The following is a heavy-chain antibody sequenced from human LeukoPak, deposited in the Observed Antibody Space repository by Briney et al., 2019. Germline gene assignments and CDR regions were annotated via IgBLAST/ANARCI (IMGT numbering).Heavy chain of an antibody. J-gene: IGHJ6*02. D-gene: IGHD2-2*01. V-gene: IGHV3-33*01. CDR1: GYTFSSYD. CDR2: IWYDGSNK. Sequence: PGGSLRLFCAASGYTFSSYDMLWVRQAPGKGLEWVAVIWYDGSNKYYADSVKGRFTISRDNSKNTLYLQMNSLRAEDTAVYYCTRPRYRSSWPYYYYGMDVWGQGTTVTVSS. CDR3: TRPRYRSSWPYYYYGMDV.